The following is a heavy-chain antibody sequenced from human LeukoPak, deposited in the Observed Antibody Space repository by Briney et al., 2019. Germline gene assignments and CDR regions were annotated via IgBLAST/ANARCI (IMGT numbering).Heavy chain of an antibody. CDR1: GFTFSSYS. J-gene: IGHJ5*02. CDR3: ARDSIAVAGTGFDP. CDR2: ISSSRSYI. Sequence: AGSLRLSCAASGFTFSSYSMNWVRQAPGKGLEWVSSISSSRSYIYYADSVKGRFTISRDNAKKSLYLQMHSLRAEDTAVYYCARDSIAVAGTGFDPWGQGTLVTVSS. D-gene: IGHD6-19*01. V-gene: IGHV3-21*01.